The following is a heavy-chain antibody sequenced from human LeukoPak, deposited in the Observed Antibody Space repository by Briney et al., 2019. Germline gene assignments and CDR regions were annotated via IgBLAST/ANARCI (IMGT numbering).Heavy chain of an antibody. V-gene: IGHV3-23*01. CDR3: AKGGYSYGQSEFDY. CDR1: GFTFSSYA. J-gene: IGHJ4*02. D-gene: IGHD5-18*01. Sequence: GGSLRLSCAASGFTFSSYAMSWVRQAPGKGLEWVSAISGSGGSTYYADSVKGRFTISRDNSKNTLYLQMNSLRAEDTAVYHCAKGGYSYGQSEFDYWGQGTLVTVSS. CDR2: ISGSGGST.